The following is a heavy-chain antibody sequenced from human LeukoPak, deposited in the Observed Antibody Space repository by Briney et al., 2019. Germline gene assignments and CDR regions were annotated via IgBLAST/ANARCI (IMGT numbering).Heavy chain of an antibody. D-gene: IGHD2-15*01. CDR3: ARETPDIVVVVAAFDY. J-gene: IGHJ4*02. CDR2: IYYSGST. CDR1: GGSISSSSYY. V-gene: IGHV4-39*07. Sequence: SETLSLTCTVSGGSISSSSYYWGWIRQPPGKRLEWIGSIYYSGSTYYNPSLKSRVTISVDTSKNQFSLKLSSVTAADTAVYYCARETPDIVVVVAAFDYWGQGTLVTVSS.